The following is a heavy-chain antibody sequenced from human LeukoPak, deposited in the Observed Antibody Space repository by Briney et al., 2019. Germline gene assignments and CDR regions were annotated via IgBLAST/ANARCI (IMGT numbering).Heavy chain of an antibody. Sequence: GGSLRLSCAASGFTVSNNYMSWVRQAPGKGLEWVPGISGSGGNTYYADSMKGRFTISRDNSKNTLYLQMHSLRVEDTAVYYCARDRMSSIYFENNWFDPWGQGVLVTVSS. D-gene: IGHD3-22*01. CDR3: ARDRMSSIYFENNWFDP. J-gene: IGHJ5*02. CDR1: GFTVSNNY. V-gene: IGHV3-23*01. CDR2: ISGSGGNT.